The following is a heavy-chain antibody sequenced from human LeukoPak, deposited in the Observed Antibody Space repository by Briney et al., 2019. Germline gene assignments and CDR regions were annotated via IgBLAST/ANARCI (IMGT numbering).Heavy chain of an antibody. CDR2: IFPSGGEI. Sequence: PGGSLRLSCAASGFTFSTFAMIWVRQPPGKGLEWVSSIFPSGGEIHYADSVRGRFTISRDNSKSTLSLHMNSLRAEDTALYYCARLSAYYYGSFFYYYMDVWGKGTTVTVSS. J-gene: IGHJ6*03. CDR1: GFTFSTFA. CDR3: ARLSAYYYGSFFYYYMDV. D-gene: IGHD3-10*01. V-gene: IGHV3-23*01.